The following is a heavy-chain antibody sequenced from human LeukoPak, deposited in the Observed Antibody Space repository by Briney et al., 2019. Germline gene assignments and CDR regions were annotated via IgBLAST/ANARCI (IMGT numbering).Heavy chain of an antibody. Sequence: GGSLRLFCAASGFTFSSSWMHWVRQAPGKGLVWVSRITREGSSTTYADSVKGRFTTSRDNAKNTLYLQMDSLRDDDTAVYYCARDPGYESWSPFWGGMDVWGNGTTVIVSS. V-gene: IGHV3-74*01. CDR3: ARDPGYESWSPFWGGMDV. CDR2: ITREGSST. J-gene: IGHJ6*04. D-gene: IGHD3-16*01. CDR1: GFTFSSSW.